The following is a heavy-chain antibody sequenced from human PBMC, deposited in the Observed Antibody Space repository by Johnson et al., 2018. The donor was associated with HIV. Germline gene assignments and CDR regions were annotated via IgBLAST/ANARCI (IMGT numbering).Heavy chain of an antibody. J-gene: IGHJ3*02. D-gene: IGHD1-26*01. CDR1: GFTFSSYA. V-gene: IGHV3-30-3*01. CDR3: ARALVDDAFDI. CDR2: ISYDGSNK. Sequence: QMLLVESGGGVVQPGRSLRLSCAASGFTFSSYAMHWVRQAPGTGLEWVAVISYDGSNKYYADSVKGRFTISRDNSKNTLYLQMNSLRAEDTAVYYCARALVDDAFDIWGQGTMVTVSS.